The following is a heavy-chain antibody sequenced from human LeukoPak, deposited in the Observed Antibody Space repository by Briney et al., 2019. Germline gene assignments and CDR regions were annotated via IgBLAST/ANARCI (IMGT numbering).Heavy chain of an antibody. Sequence: SETLSLTCTVSGGSISSGGYYWSWIRQHPGKGLEWIGYTYYSGSTYYNPSLKSRVTISVDTSKNQFSLKLSSVTAADTAVYYCARVRTSYYGMDVWGQGTTVTVSS. J-gene: IGHJ6*02. D-gene: IGHD1-1*01. V-gene: IGHV4-31*03. CDR3: ARVRTSYYGMDV. CDR2: TYYSGST. CDR1: GGSISSGGYY.